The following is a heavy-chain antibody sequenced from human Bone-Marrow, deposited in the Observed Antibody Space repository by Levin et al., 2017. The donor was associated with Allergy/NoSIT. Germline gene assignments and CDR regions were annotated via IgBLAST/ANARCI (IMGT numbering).Heavy chain of an antibody. J-gene: IGHJ5*02. D-gene: IGHD2-2*01. CDR2: ISSFGSTI. CDR3: AREHTSHSEGRWFDP. CDR1: GFTFSDDY. V-gene: IGHV3-11*01. Sequence: GGSLRLSCAASGFTFSDDYMTWIRQAPGKGLEWVSSISSFGSTIYYADSVQGRFTISRDNAKKSLYLQMNSLRAEDTAVYYCAREHTSHSEGRWFDPWGQRTLVTVSS.